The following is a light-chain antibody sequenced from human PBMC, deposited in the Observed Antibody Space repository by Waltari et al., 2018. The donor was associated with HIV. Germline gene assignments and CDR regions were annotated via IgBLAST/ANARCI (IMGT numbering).Light chain of an antibody. Sequence: QAILTQPPSVSGAPGQRVTISFPGTSSNIGAGFDVHWYQRAPGTAPKHLIFCNTNRPAGGPGRFSSYRFGTSASLTIAWLQADDEADYYCRSYDRTLSGFVFGSGTQVTV. J-gene: IGLJ1*01. CDR1: SSNIGAGFD. CDR3: RSYDRTLSGFV. CDR2: CNT. V-gene: IGLV1-40*01.